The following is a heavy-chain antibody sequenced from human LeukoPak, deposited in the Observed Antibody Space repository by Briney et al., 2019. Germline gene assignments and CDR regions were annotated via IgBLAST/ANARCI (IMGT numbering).Heavy chain of an antibody. CDR1: GGSISSYY. D-gene: IGHD3-10*01. J-gene: IGHJ4*02. CDR3: ARRGSGTIFDY. V-gene: IGHV4-59*08. Sequence: SSETLSLTCTVSGGSISSYYWSWIRQPPGKGLEWIGYIYYSGSTGYNPSLKSRVTISVDTSKNQFSLKLSSVTAADTAVYYCARRGSGTIFDYWGQGTLVTVSS. CDR2: IYYSGST.